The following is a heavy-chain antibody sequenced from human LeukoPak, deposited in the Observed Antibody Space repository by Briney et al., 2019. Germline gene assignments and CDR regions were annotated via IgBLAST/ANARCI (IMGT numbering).Heavy chain of an antibody. Sequence: GASVKVSCKASVYTFTGYDMHCVREAPGQGVECRGRINPNSGGTNYAQKFQGRVTMTRDTSISTAYMELSRLRSGDTAVYYCARAGHGSYRHDYWGQGTLVTVSS. CDR2: INPNSGGT. J-gene: IGHJ4*02. D-gene: IGHD1-26*01. CDR1: VYTFTGYD. V-gene: IGHV1-2*06. CDR3: ARAGHGSYRHDY.